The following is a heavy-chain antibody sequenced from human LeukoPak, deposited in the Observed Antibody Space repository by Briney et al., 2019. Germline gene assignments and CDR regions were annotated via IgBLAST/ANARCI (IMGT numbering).Heavy chain of an antibody. V-gene: IGHV4-59*01. D-gene: IGHD1-1*01. CDR2: IYGSGST. CDR3: AGERNRGTHLNWFDP. J-gene: IGHJ5*02. CDR1: GGSISSYY. Sequence: SETLSLTCTVSGGSISSYYWSWIRQPPGKGLEWIGHIYGSGSTNYNPSLKSRVTLSVDTSKNQFSLKLRFVAAADPGVYCLAGERNRGTHLNWFDPWGQGTLVTVSS.